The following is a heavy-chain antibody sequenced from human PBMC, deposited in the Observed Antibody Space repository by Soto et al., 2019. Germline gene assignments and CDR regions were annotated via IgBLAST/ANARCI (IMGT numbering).Heavy chain of an antibody. CDR1: GFTFRSYS. D-gene: IGHD4-17*01. Sequence: EEQLVESGGGLVKPGGSLRLSCTASGFTFRSYSVNWVRQAPGKGLEWVSSISPRSDYIYSADSVKGRFTISRDNARSSLYLQRDSLRAEDTAIYYCAKISGDHISYMDVWGKGTTVTVSS. CDR3: AKISGDHISYMDV. V-gene: IGHV3-21*01. CDR2: ISPRSDYI. J-gene: IGHJ6*03.